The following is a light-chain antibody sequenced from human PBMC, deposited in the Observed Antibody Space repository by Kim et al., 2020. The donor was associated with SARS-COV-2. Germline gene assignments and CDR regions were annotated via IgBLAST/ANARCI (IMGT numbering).Light chain of an antibody. CDR3: NSRDTNDIVL. CDR1: SLRSYY. V-gene: IGLV3-19*01. J-gene: IGLJ2*01. CDR2: GKN. Sequence: SSELTQDPAVSVALGQTVRITCQGDSLRSYYATWYQQNPGQAPILLIYGKNNRPSGIPDRFSGSSSGNTASLTITGTQAGDEADYYCNSRDTNDIVLFGG.